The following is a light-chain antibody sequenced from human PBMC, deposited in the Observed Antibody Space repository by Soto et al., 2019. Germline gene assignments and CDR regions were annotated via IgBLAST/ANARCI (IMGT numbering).Light chain of an antibody. CDR1: SSDVGGYNY. V-gene: IGLV2-14*01. Sequence: QSALTQPASVSGSPGQAITISCTGTSSDVGGYNYVSWYQQEPGKAPKLMIYEVSNRPSGVSNRFSGSKSGNTASLTISGLQAEDEADYYCAAWDVTLNGLYVFGTGTKVTVL. CDR2: EVS. CDR3: AAWDVTLNGLYV. J-gene: IGLJ1*01.